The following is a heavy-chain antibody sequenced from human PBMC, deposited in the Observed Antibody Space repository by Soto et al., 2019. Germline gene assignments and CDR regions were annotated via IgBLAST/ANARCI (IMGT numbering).Heavy chain of an antibody. J-gene: IGHJ6*03. V-gene: IGHV4-31*03. Sequence: SETLSLTCTVSGGSISSGGYYWSWIRQHPGKGLEWIGYIYYSGSTYYNPSLKSRVTISVDTSKNQFSLKLSSVTAADTAVYYCARESPGMKRAGDYYYYMDGWGKGTTVTVSS. CDR2: IYYSGST. CDR1: GGSISSGGYY. CDR3: ARESPGMKRAGDYYYYMDG. D-gene: IGHD6-13*01.